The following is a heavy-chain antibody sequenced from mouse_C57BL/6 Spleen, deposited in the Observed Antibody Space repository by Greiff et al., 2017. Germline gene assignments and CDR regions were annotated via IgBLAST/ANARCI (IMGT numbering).Heavy chain of an antibody. D-gene: IGHD1-1*01. CDR1: GYAFSSSW. J-gene: IGHJ2*01. Sequence: VQLQQSGPELVKPGASVKISCKASGYAFSSSWMNWVKQRPGKGLEWIGRIYPGDGDTNYNGKFKGKATLTADRSSSTAYMQLSSLTSEDSAVYFCARGPATVVGGYYFDYWGQGTTLTVSS. V-gene: IGHV1-82*01. CDR2: IYPGDGDT. CDR3: ARGPATVVGGYYFDY.